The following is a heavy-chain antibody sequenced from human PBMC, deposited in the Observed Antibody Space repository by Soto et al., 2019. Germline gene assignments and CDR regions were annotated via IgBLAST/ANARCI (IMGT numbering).Heavy chain of an antibody. CDR1: GYTFTGYY. CDR2: INPNSGGT. V-gene: IGHV1-2*04. D-gene: IGHD3-10*01. J-gene: IGHJ6*02. CDR3: ARENYYGSGSYSTYYGMDV. Sequence: QVQLVQSGAEVKKPGASVKVSCKASGYTFTGYYMHWVRQAPGQGLEWMGWINPNSGGTNYAQKFQGWVTMTRDTSISTAYMELSRLRSDDTAVYYCARENYYGSGSYSTYYGMDVWGQGTTVTVSS.